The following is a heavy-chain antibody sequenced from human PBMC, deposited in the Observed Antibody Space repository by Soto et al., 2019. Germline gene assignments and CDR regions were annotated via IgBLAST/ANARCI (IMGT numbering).Heavy chain of an antibody. CDR3: ARDGLPDDFRSGGYWFDP. CDR1: GFTFSSFA. D-gene: IGHD3-3*01. J-gene: IGHJ5*02. CDR2: ISHDGRIE. V-gene: IGHV3-30-3*01. Sequence: PGGSLRLSCAASGFTFSSFALHWVRQAPGEGLEWVALISHDGRIEKYADSVKGRFITSRDNSKNTLYTQMDSLRLEDTGVYYCARDGLPDDFRSGGYWFDPWGQGTQVTVSS.